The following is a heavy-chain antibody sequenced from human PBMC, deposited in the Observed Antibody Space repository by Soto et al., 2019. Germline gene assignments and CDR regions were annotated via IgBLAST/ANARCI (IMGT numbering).Heavy chain of an antibody. D-gene: IGHD3-22*01. CDR2: ISAYNGNT. V-gene: IGHV1-18*04. Sequence: ASGKVCCKASGYTFTSYGIRWVRQAPGQGLEWMGWISAYNGNTNYAQKLQGRVTMTTDTSTSTAYMELRSLRSDDTAVYYCARDGGPYDSSGYCDYWGQGTLVTVSS. CDR1: GYTFTSYG. J-gene: IGHJ4*02. CDR3: ARDGGPYDSSGYCDY.